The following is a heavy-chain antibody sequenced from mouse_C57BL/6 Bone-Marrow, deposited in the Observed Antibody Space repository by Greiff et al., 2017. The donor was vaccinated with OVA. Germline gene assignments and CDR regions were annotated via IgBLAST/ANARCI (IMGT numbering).Heavy chain of an antibody. CDR3: ARGLLSYFDY. J-gene: IGHJ2*01. V-gene: IGHV5-17*01. D-gene: IGHD2-3*01. CDR2: ISSGSSTI. CDR1: GFTFSDYG. Sequence: EVQVVESGGGFVKPGGSLKLSCAASGFTFSDYGMHWVRPAPEKGLEWVAYISSGSSTIYYADTVKGRFTISRDNAKNTLFLQMTSLRSEDTAMFYCARGLLSYFDYWGQGTTLTVSS.